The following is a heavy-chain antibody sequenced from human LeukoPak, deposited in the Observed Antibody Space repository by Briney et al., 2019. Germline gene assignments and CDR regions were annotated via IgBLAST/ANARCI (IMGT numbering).Heavy chain of an antibody. CDR2: ITSSSNYI. CDR3: ARDCWDYGSGSYCGIDY. D-gene: IGHD3-10*01. Sequence: PGGSLRLSCAASGFTFSSYNMNWVRQAPGKGLEWVSSITSSSNYIYYADSVRGRFTISRHNAKTPLYLQMNSLRAEDTTVYYCARDCWDYGSGSYCGIDYWGQGTLVTVSS. CDR1: GFTFSSYN. J-gene: IGHJ4*02. V-gene: IGHV3-21*03.